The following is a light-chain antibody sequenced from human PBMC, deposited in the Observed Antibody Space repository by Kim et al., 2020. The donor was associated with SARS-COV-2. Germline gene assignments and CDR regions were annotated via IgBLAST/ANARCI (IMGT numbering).Light chain of an antibody. V-gene: IGKV1-39*01. CDR2: SES. CDR3: HQSYSTPYT. Sequence: SASVGDRISITCRASQGIGYSLNWYQQKPGKAPDLLIYSESSLQSGVPSRFSGTGSGTDFTLTITSREPEDFATYYCHQSYSTPYTVGQGTKLEIK. J-gene: IGKJ2*01. CDR1: QGIGYS.